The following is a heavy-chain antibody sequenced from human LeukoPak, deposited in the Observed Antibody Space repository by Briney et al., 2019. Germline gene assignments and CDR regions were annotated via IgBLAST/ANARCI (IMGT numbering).Heavy chain of an antibody. CDR1: GFTFSSYA. D-gene: IGHD6-19*01. Sequence: AGGSLRLSCAASGFTFSSYAMSWVRQAPGKGLEWVSAISGSGGSTYYADSVKGRFTISRDNSKNTLYLQMNSLRAEDTAVYYCAKAAELNGWYAAPSDYWGQGTLVTVSS. CDR2: ISGSGGST. CDR3: AKAAELNGWYAAPSDY. V-gene: IGHV3-23*01. J-gene: IGHJ4*02.